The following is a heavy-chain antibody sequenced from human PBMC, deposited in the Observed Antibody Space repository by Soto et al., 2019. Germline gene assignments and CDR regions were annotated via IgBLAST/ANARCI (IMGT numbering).Heavy chain of an antibody. J-gene: IGHJ3*02. CDR1: GYTFSSYH. Sequence: QVQLVQSGAEVKKPGASVKVSCKASGYTFSSYHLNWVRQAPGQGLEWMGIIDPSRGSTTYTQKFQGRVTMTRDTSTSTVYMELSSLRSEDTAVYYCARAWGYNWNQGREAFDIWGQGTVVIVSS. CDR3: ARAWGYNWNQGREAFDI. V-gene: IGHV1-46*01. CDR2: IDPSRGST. D-gene: IGHD1-20*01.